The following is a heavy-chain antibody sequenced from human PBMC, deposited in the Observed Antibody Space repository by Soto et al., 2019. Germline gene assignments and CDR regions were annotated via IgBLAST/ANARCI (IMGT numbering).Heavy chain of an antibody. CDR1: GVSIRSSSYY. CDR2: IYYNGDT. CDR3: AGLTTFGIPGY. Sequence: QLQLQESGPGLVKPSETLSLTCTVSGVSIRSSSYYWGWIRQPPGKGLEWIGNIYYNGDTYYNPSLKSRVNISVDTSKNQFSLKLSSFTATDTGVYYCAGLTTFGIPGYWGQGTLVTVSS. D-gene: IGHD3-3*01. V-gene: IGHV4-39*01. J-gene: IGHJ4*02.